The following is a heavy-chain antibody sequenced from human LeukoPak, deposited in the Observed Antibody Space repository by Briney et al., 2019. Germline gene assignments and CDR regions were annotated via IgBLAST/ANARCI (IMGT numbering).Heavy chain of an antibody. D-gene: IGHD3-22*01. J-gene: IGHJ4*02. V-gene: IGHV4-61*02. CDR2: IYTSGST. CDR3: ARVYYDSSGYYPFDY. CDR1: GGSISSGSYY. Sequence: SQTLSLTCTVSGGSISSGSYYWSWIRQPAGKGLEWIGRIYTSGSTNYNPSLKSRVTISVDTSKNRFSLKLSSVTAADTAVYYCARVYYDSSGYYPFDYWGQGTLVTVSS.